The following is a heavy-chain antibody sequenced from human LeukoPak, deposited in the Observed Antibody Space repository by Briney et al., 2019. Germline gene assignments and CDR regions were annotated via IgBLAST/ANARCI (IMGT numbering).Heavy chain of an antibody. V-gene: IGHV4-59*01. CDR1: GGSISSSY. CDR2: IYYSGST. CDR3: ARDLVGATQTSRDYYYYGMDV. Sequence: SETLSLTCSVSGGSISSSYCSWIRQPPGKRLEWIGNIYYSGSTNYNPSLKSRVTISVDTSKNQFSLKLSSVTAADTAVYYCARDLVGATQTSRDYYYYGMDVWGQGTTVTVSS. D-gene: IGHD1-26*01. J-gene: IGHJ6*02.